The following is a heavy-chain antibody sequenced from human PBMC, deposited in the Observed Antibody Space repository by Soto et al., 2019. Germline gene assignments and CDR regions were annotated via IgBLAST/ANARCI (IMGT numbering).Heavy chain of an antibody. Sequence: PGGSLRLSCAASGFTFSSYGMHWVRQAPGKGLEWVAVISYDGSNKYYADSVKGRFTISRDNSKNTLYLQMNSLRAEDTAVYYCAKGIVATSDWVGMDVWGQGTTVTVSS. J-gene: IGHJ6*02. CDR3: AKGIVATSDWVGMDV. D-gene: IGHD5-12*01. CDR1: GFTFSSYG. V-gene: IGHV3-30*18. CDR2: ISYDGSNK.